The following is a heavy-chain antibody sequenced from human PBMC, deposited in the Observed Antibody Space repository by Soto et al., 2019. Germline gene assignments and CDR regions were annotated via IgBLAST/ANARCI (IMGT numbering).Heavy chain of an antibody. D-gene: IGHD4-17*01. V-gene: IGHV3-33*01. CDR3: ASTVTTYAFDI. CDR2: IWYDGSNK. CDR1: GFTFSSYG. Sequence: QVQLVESGGGVVQPGRSLRLSCAASGFTFSSYGMHWVRQAPGKGLEWVAVIWYDGSNKYYADSVKGRFTISRDNSKNTLYLQMNSLRAEDTAVYYCASTVTTYAFDIWGQGTMVTVSP. J-gene: IGHJ3*02.